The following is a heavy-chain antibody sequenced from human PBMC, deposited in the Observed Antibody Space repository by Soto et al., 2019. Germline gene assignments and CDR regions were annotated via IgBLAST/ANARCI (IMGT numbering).Heavy chain of an antibody. CDR3: ARDWGAPGRGSALGYYYHFGMDV. Sequence: EVQLVESGGGLVQPGGSLRLSCAASGFPFSTYWMNWVRQAPGKGLQWVANIKEDGSEEYYVDSVKGRFTISRDNAKNSLYLDMKRLRGEDTAVYYCARDWGAPGRGSALGYYYHFGMDVWGQGTTVTVPS. V-gene: IGHV3-7*05. D-gene: IGHD3-16*01. CDR2: IKEDGSEE. J-gene: IGHJ6*02. CDR1: GFPFSTYW.